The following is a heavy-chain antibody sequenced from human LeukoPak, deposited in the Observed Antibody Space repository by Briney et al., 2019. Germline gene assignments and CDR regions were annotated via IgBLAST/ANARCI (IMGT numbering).Heavy chain of an antibody. V-gene: IGHV4-59*01. CDR1: GGSISSYY. D-gene: IGHD3-3*01. Sequence: SETLSLTCTVSGGSISSYYWSWIRQPPGKGLEWIGFIFYSGTTNYNPSLKSRVTISVDTSKNQFSLKLSSVTAADTAVYYCARVKEWLRAFDIWGQGTMVTVSS. CDR2: IFYSGTT. CDR3: ARVKEWLRAFDI. J-gene: IGHJ3*02.